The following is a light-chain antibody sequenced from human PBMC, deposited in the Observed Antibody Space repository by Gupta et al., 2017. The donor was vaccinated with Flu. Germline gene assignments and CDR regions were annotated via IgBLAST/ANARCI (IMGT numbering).Light chain of an antibody. V-gene: IGKV1-39*01. J-gene: IGKJ3*01. Sequence: PSSLSASVGDRVTIACRASQSISSYLNWYQQKPGKAPKLLIYAASSLQGGVPSRFSGSGSGTDFTLTISSLQPEDFATYYCQQGYSSPLAFGPGTKVDIK. CDR1: QSISSY. CDR2: AAS. CDR3: QQGYSSPLA.